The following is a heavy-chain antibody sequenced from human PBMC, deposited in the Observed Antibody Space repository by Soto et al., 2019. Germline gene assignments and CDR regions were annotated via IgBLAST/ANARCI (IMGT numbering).Heavy chain of an antibody. CDR1: GYTFTSYG. CDR2: ISAYNGNT. V-gene: IGHV1-18*04. Sequence: GASLKVSCKASGYTFTSYGISWVRQAPGQGLEWMGWISAYNGNTNYAQKLQGRVTMTTDTSTSTAYMELRSLRSDDTAVYYCARGIPSLRFLEWLLFDYWGQGTLVTVSS. CDR3: ARGIPSLRFLEWLLFDY. D-gene: IGHD3-3*01. J-gene: IGHJ4*02.